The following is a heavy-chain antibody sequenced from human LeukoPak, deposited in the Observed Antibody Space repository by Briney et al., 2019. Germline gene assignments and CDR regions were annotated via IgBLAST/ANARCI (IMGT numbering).Heavy chain of an antibody. CDR3: VRVDWND. D-gene: IGHD1-1*01. V-gene: IGHV3-74*01. CDR2: INSDGSST. CDR1: GFTFSSYW. Sequence: PAESLSLSCAASGFTFSSYWMQCVRHAPGGGLVWVSRINSDGSSTSYADSVKGRFTISRDNAKNTLYLQMNSLRAEDTAVYYCVRVDWNDWGQGTLVTVSS. J-gene: IGHJ4*02.